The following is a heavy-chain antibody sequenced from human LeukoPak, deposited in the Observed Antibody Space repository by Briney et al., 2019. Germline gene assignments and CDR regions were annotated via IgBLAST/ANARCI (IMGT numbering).Heavy chain of an antibody. D-gene: IGHD1-26*01. J-gene: IGHJ6*02. CDR3: AAAGSSELLWDYAMDV. Sequence: PGGSLRLSCAASGFTFRSYSMNWVCEAPEGGLEWVSLIYAGGSTYYATAVKGRFTTSRHNSTNTLPLQMKTLRVADTPVFYCAAAGSSELLWDYAMDVWGQGTMVTVSS. CDR1: GFTFRSYS. CDR2: IYAGGST. V-gene: IGHV3-53*04.